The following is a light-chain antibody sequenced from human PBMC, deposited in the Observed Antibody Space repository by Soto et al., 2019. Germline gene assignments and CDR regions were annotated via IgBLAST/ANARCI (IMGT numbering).Light chain of an antibody. J-gene: IGKJ4*01. Sequence: VVLTQSPATLSVSPGETATFSCRASHNIGNNLAWYQHKPGQAPRLLISYASSGATGIPGRFSGSGSGTEFALTISSLQSEDSAVYYCQHFYTWPVTFGGGTKVEL. CDR3: QHFYTWPVT. CDR1: HNIGNN. CDR2: YAS. V-gene: IGKV3-15*01.